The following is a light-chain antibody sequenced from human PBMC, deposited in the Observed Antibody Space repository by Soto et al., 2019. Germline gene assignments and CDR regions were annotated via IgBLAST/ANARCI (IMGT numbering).Light chain of an antibody. Sequence: QSVLTQPPSASGSPGQSVSISCTGSSSNVGGYNYVSWYQQHPGKAPRLIIYEVDKRPSGVPDRFSGSKAGSTASLTVSGLQADDEADYYCWSYAGRNTYVFGPGTKVTGL. V-gene: IGLV2-8*01. CDR1: SSNVGGYNY. CDR2: EVD. CDR3: WSYAGRNTYV. J-gene: IGLJ1*01.